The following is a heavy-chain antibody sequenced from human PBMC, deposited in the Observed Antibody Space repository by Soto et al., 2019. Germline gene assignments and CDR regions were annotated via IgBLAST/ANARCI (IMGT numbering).Heavy chain of an antibody. D-gene: IGHD3-9*01. V-gene: IGHV3-48*02. CDR2: ISSSNTTI. CDR1: GFTFSRYS. CDR3: ARDDYDILTGYYRPLDY. J-gene: IGHJ4*02. Sequence: PGGSLRLSCAASGFTFSRYSMNWVRQAPGKGLEWLSYISSSNTTINYADSVKGRFTISRDNAKNSLYLQMHSLRDEDTAVYYCARDDYDILTGYYRPLDYWRQGTLVTVSS.